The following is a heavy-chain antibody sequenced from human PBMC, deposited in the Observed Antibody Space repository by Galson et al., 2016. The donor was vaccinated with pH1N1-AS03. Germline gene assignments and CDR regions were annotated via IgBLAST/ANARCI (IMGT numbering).Heavy chain of an antibody. D-gene: IGHD3-10*01. J-gene: IGHJ4*02. CDR2: ISFDGSED. Sequence: SLRLSCAASGFTFSNYAMNWVRQAPGKGLEWLAVISFDGSEDDYADSVRGRFSISMDNFKKTVHLQLSSLRPEDTALYYCAKDMVGRVAERGVIPRAPFDLWGRGTLVTVAS. CDR3: AKDMVGRVAERGVIPRAPFDL. CDR1: GFTFSNYA. V-gene: IGHV3-30*18.